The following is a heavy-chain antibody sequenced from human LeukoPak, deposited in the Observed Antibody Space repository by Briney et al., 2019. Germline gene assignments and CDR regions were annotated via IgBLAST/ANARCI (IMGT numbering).Heavy chain of an antibody. Sequence: GGSLRLSCAASGFTFNSYAMNWVRQAPGKGLEWVSVISGDGGRTYYADSVKGRFTISRDNSKSTLYLEMNSLRTEDTAVYYCAKGRWDIPSSTDYWGQGTRVTVSS. D-gene: IGHD5-12*01. CDR1: GFTFNSYA. J-gene: IGHJ4*02. V-gene: IGHV3-23*01. CDR2: ISGDGGRT. CDR3: AKGRWDIPSSTDY.